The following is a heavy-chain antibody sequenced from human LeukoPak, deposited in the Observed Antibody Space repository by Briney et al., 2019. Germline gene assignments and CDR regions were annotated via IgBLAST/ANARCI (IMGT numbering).Heavy chain of an antibody. CDR2: IIPLFGTP. CDR1: GGTLDNFA. D-gene: IGHD3-10*01. J-gene: IGHJ5*02. Sequence: SVKVSCKTSGGTLDNFAISWVRQAPGHGLEWVGGIIPLFGTPDYPQKFQARVTVTTDESTGTAYMEMSSLRADDTALYYCARATYNDSKNRPRRLAFDLWGQGTLVTVSS. CDR3: ARATYNDSKNRPRRLAFDL. V-gene: IGHV1-69*05.